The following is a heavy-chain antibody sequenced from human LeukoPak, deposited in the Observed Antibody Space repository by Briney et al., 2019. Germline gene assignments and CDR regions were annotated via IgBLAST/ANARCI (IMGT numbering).Heavy chain of an antibody. D-gene: IGHD2-2*02. J-gene: IGHJ4*02. V-gene: IGHV3-23*01. CDR2: ISGSGGST. CDR3: AKAKCSSTSCYTQNDY. Sequence: GGSLRLSCAASGFTFSSYAMSWVRQAPGKGLEWVSAISGSGGSTYYADSVKGRFTISRDNSKNTLYLQMNSLRAEDTAIYYCAKAKCSSTSCYTQNDYWGQGTLVTVSS. CDR1: GFTFSSYA.